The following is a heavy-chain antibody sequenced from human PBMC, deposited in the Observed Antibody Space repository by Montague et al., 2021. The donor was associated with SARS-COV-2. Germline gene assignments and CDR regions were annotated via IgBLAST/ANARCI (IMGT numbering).Heavy chain of an antibody. D-gene: IGHD1-26*01. CDR1: GGSVSDTNYY. CDR2: IHQSGTT. CDR3: ARHVSGIGLSFDH. J-gene: IGHJ4*02. Sequence: SETLSLTCVVSGGSVSDTNYYWGRIRQPPGKGLEWVGTIHQSGTTDSNPSLGGRVSVSMDKSKDLVSLNLLSLTAADTALYFCARHVSGIGLSFDHWGPGTLVIVSS. V-gene: IGHV4-39*01.